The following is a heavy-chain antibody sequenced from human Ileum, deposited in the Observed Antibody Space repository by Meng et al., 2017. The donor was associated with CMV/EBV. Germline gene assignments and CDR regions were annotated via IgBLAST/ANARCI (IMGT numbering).Heavy chain of an antibody. Sequence: ESLKISCAASGFTFDDYAMHWVRQAPGKGLEWVSLISWDGGSTYYADSVKGRFTISRDNSKNSLYLQMNSLRAEDTALYYCAKAVGTHYTYDIVVVPAAIRYYYYGMDVWGQGTTVTVSS. CDR1: GFTFDDYA. V-gene: IGHV3-43D*03. D-gene: IGHD2-2*01. J-gene: IGHJ6*02. CDR2: ISWDGGST. CDR3: AKAVGTHYTYDIVVVPAAIRYYYYGMDV.